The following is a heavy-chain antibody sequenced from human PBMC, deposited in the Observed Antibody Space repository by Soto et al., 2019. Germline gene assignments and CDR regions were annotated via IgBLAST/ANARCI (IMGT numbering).Heavy chain of an antibody. D-gene: IGHD3-22*01. V-gene: IGHV2-5*02. CDR1: GFSLITSGVG. CDR2: IYWDDDK. J-gene: IGHJ1*01. Sequence: QITLKESGPTLVKPTQTLTLTCTFSGFSLITSGVGVGWIRQPPGKALEWLALIYWDDDKRYRPSLKRRLTDTNDTSKNQVILTMTNMDPVNTATYYYEHRGYYDSHGAEYFHHWGEGTLITVSS. CDR3: EHRGYYDSHGAEYFHH.